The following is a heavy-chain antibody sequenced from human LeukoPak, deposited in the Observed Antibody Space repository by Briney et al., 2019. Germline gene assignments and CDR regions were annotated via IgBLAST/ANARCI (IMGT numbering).Heavy chain of an antibody. Sequence: GGSLRLSCASSGFSFSNHVMHWVRQAPGKGLQWVAFIRLDDSTEYSADSVKGRFTISRENAKNSLYLQMNSLRAGDTAVYYCARGHGVVYYYMDVWGKGTTVTISS. J-gene: IGHJ6*03. CDR1: GFSFSNHV. V-gene: IGHV3-30*02. CDR2: IRLDDSTE. CDR3: ARGHGVVYYYMDV. D-gene: IGHD2-15*01.